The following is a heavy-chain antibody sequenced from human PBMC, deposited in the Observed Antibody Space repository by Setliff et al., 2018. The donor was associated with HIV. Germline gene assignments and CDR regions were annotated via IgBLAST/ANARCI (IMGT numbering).Heavy chain of an antibody. D-gene: IGHD3-22*01. CDR3: ARGRGGRITMIVVANGALDI. Sequence: GASVKVSCKASGGTFSSYAISWVRQAPGQGLEWMGGIIPIFGTANYAQKFQGRVTITADESTSTAYMELSSLRSEDTAVYYCARGRGGRITMIVVANGALDIWGQGTMVTVSS. CDR2: IIPIFGTA. CDR1: GGTFSSYA. J-gene: IGHJ3*02. V-gene: IGHV1-69*13.